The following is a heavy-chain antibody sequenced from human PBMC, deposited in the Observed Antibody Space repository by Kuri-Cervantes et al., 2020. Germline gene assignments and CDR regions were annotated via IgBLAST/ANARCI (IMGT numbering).Heavy chain of an antibody. D-gene: IGHD2-21*01. Sequence: ASVKVSCKASGYTLTSYGISWVRQAPGQGLQWMGWISAYNGNTNYAQKLQGRVTMTTDTSTSTAYMELRSLRSDDTAVYYCARSNHLYCGGDCYSDYWGQGTLVTVSS. CDR2: ISAYNGNT. V-gene: IGHV1-18*01. CDR3: ARSNHLYCGGDCYSDY. CDR1: GYTLTSYG. J-gene: IGHJ4*02.